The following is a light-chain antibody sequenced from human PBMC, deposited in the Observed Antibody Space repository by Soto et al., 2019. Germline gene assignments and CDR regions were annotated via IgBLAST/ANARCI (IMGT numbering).Light chain of an antibody. CDR1: QRVFIW. J-gene: IGKJ2*01. CDR2: DAT. CDR3: HQYQNYSSN. Sequence: DIQLTQSPSIVSASLGDRVTISCRASQRVFIWLAWYQQKRGKAPKLLIYDATALETGVPPRVSGSGFETEFTLSIDGLQSDDFAVYYCHQYQNYSSNFGQGTERAI. V-gene: IGKV1-5*01.